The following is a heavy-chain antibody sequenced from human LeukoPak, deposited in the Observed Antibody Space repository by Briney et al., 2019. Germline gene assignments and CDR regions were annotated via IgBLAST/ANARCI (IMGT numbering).Heavy chain of an antibody. CDR2: IIPIFGTA. D-gene: IGHD3-22*01. Sequence: SVKVSCKASRGTFSSYAISWVRQAPGQGLEWMGGIIPIFGTANYAQKFQGRVTITRNTSISTAYMELSSLRSEDTAVYYCATDPNPNYDSSGYYGYWGQGTLVTVSS. V-gene: IGHV1-69*05. CDR1: RGTFSSYA. J-gene: IGHJ4*02. CDR3: ATDPNPNYDSSGYYGY.